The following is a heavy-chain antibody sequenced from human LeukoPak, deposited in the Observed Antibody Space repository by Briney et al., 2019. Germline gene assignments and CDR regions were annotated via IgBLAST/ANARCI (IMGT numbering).Heavy chain of an antibody. CDR1: GYTLTELS. D-gene: IGHD5-18*01. Sequence: AASVKVSCKVSGYTLTELSMHWVRQAPGKGLEWMGGFDPEDGETIYAQKFQGRVTMTEDTSTDTAYMELSSLRSEDTAVYYCATAHLVRIDPDTAMVPLYFDYWGQGTLVTVSS. CDR2: FDPEDGET. V-gene: IGHV1-24*01. CDR3: ATAHLVRIDPDTAMVPLYFDY. J-gene: IGHJ4*02.